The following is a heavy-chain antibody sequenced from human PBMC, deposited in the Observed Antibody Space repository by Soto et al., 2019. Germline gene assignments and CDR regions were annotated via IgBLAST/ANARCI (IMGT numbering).Heavy chain of an antibody. D-gene: IGHD3-10*01. V-gene: IGHV4-31*03. CDR1: GGSISSGGYY. J-gene: IGHJ5*02. CDR2: IYYSGST. Sequence: PSETLSLTCTVSGGSISSGGYYWSWIRQHSGKGLEWIGYIYYSGSTYYNPSLKSRVTISVDTSKNQFSLKLSSVTAADTAVYYCARDSRGSGSYPSPFDPWGQGTLVTVSS. CDR3: ARDSRGSGSYPSPFDP.